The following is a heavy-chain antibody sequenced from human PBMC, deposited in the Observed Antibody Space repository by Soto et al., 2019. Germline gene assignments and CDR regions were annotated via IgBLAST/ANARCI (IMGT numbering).Heavy chain of an antibody. Sequence: EVQLEESGGDLVQPGGSLRLSCAASGFTLSAYWMTWVRQAPGTGLEWVANINRDGSKKSYLDSVRGRFTISRDNVGNSLYLQMDSLGADDTALYDSARDVSAGSSSLYHGAFDIWCQGTMVTVSS. CDR3: ARDVSAGSSSLYHGAFDI. V-gene: IGHV3-7*05. CDR2: INRDGSKK. J-gene: IGHJ3*02. CDR1: GFTLSAYW. D-gene: IGHD6-13*01.